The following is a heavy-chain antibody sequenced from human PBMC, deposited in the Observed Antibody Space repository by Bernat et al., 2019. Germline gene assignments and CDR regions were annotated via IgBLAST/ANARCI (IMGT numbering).Heavy chain of an antibody. J-gene: IGHJ4*02. Sequence: QVQLVESGGGVVKPGRSLRLSCAASGFTFSSYGMHWVRQAPGKGLEWVAVISYDGSNKYYADSVKGRFTISRDNSKNTLYLQMNSLRAEDTAVYYCAKDSTGYYYYWGQGTLVTVSS. CDR3: AKDSTGYYYY. CDR2: ISYDGSNK. D-gene: IGHD3-9*01. V-gene: IGHV3-30*18. CDR1: GFTFSSYG.